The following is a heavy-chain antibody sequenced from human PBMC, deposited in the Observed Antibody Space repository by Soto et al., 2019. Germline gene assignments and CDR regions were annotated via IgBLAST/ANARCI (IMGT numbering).Heavy chain of an antibody. J-gene: IGHJ6*02. D-gene: IGHD3-3*01. CDR1: GFTFSSYA. CDR3: ARDEGRITIFGVVWGSYGMDV. Sequence: GGSLRLSCAASGFTFSSYAMSWVRQAPGKGLEWVSAISGSGGSTYYADSVKGRFTISRDNSKNTLYLQMNSLRAEDTAVYYCARDEGRITIFGVVWGSYGMDVWGQGTTVTVSS. V-gene: IGHV3-23*01. CDR2: ISGSGGST.